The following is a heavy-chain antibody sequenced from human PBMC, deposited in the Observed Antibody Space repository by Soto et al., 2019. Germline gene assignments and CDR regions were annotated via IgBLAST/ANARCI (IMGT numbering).Heavy chain of an antibody. Sequence: SGPTLVNPTQTLTLTCTFSGFSFSTSKMCVGWIRQPPGKALEWLALIYWDDDKRYSPSLKSRLTITKDTSRNQVVLTLTNMDPVDTATYFCARSEMAAISGLSFRHWGQGTLVTVSS. D-gene: IGHD5-12*01. CDR3: ARSEMAAISGLSFRH. J-gene: IGHJ1*01. CDR2: IYWDDDK. CDR1: GFSFSTSKMC. V-gene: IGHV2-5*02.